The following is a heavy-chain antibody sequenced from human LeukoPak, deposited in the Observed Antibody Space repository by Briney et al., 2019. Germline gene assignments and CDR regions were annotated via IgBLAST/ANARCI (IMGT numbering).Heavy chain of an antibody. Sequence: GGSLRLSCAASGFIFTNYAMNWVRQPPGRGLQSVSGISSTGDSTYYADSVKGRFTISRDNAKNTLYLQMNSLSAEDTAVYYCARGGVRYFNAMDVWGKGTTVTVSS. J-gene: IGHJ6*04. CDR2: ISSTGDST. CDR3: ARGGVRYFNAMDV. V-gene: IGHV3-23*01. CDR1: GFIFTNYA. D-gene: IGHD3-9*01.